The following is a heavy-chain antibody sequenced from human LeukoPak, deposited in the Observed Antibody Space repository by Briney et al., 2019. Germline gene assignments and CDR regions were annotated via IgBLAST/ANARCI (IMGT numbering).Heavy chain of an antibody. CDR1: GGTFSSYA. V-gene: IGHV1-69*04. CDR3: ARVMLDYYDSSGYYPSYYYYGMDV. CDR2: IIPILGIA. J-gene: IGHJ6*02. D-gene: IGHD3-22*01. Sequence: GASVKVSCKASGGTFSSYAISWVRQAPGQGLEWMGRIIPILGIANYAQKFQGRVTITADKSTSTAYMELSSLRSEDTAVYYCARVMLDYYDSSGYYPSYYYYGMDVWGQGTTVTVSS.